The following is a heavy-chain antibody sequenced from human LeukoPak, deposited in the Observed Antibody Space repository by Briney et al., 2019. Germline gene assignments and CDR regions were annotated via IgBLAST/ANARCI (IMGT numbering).Heavy chain of an antibody. V-gene: IGHV3-9*01. CDR1: GFTFDDYA. D-gene: IGHD1-26*01. CDR2: ISWNSGSI. CDR3: AKDIHSGSYYGGGFDY. J-gene: IGHJ4*02. Sequence: GRSLRLSCAASGFTFDDYAMHWVRQAPGKGLEWVSGISWNSGSIGYADSVKGRFTISRDNAKNSLYLQMNSLRAEDTALYYCAKDIHSGSYYGGGFDYWGQGTLVTVSS.